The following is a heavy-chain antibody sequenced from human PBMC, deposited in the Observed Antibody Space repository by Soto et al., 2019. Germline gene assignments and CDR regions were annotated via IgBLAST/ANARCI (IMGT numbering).Heavy chain of an antibody. CDR3: AREPAAISYFYYYYGMDV. CDR2: IIPILGIA. J-gene: IGHJ6*02. CDR1: GYTFTSYY. D-gene: IGHD2-2*01. Sequence: GASVKVSCKASGYTFTSYYMHWVRQAPGQGLEWMGRIIPILGIANYAQKFQGRVTITADKSTSTAYMELSSLRSEDTAVYYCAREPAAISYFYYYYGMDVWGQGTTVTVSS. V-gene: IGHV1-69*04.